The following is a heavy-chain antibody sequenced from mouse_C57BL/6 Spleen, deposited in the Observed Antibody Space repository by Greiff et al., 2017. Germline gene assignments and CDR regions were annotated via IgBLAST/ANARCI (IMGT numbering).Heavy chain of an antibody. CDR1: GFTFSSYA. Sequence: EVMLVESGEGLVKPGGSLKLSCAASGFTFSSYAMSWVRQTPEKRLEWVAYISSGGDYIYYADTVKGRFTISRDNARNTLYLQMSSRKSEDTAMYYCTRDSYGNYVDYFDYWGQGTTLTVSS. D-gene: IGHD2-1*01. CDR3: TRDSYGNYVDYFDY. V-gene: IGHV5-9-1*02. CDR2: ISSGGDYI. J-gene: IGHJ2*01.